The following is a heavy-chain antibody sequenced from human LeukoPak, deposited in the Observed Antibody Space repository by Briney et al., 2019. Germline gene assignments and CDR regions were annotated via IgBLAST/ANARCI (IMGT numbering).Heavy chain of an antibody. Sequence: GASVKVSCKASGYTFTSYGISWVRQAPGQGLEWMGWISAYNGNTNYAQKLQGRVTMTTDTSTSTAYMELSSLRSEDTAVYYCASWGGYDFWSGYYDYYYYGMDVWGQGTTVTVSS. CDR2: ISAYNGNT. CDR1: GYTFTSYG. CDR3: ASWGGYDFWSGYYDYYYYGMDV. D-gene: IGHD3-3*01. J-gene: IGHJ6*02. V-gene: IGHV1-18*01.